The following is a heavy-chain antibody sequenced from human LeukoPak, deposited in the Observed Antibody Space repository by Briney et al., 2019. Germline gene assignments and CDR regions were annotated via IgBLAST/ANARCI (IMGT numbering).Heavy chain of an antibody. CDR3: AKFGPSDILTGLDAFDI. CDR2: INPSGGST. Sequence: ASVKVSCKASGYTFTSYYMHWVRQAPGQGLEWMGIINPSGGSTSYAQKFQGRVTMTRDMSTSTVYMELSSLRSEDTAVYYCAKFGPSDILTGLDAFDIWGQGTMVTVSS. CDR1: GYTFTSYY. V-gene: IGHV1-46*01. D-gene: IGHD3-9*01. J-gene: IGHJ3*02.